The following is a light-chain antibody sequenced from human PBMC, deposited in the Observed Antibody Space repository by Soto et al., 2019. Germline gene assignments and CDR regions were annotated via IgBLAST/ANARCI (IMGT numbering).Light chain of an antibody. CDR3: QQYNDWPQT. V-gene: IGKV1-39*01. Sequence: DIEMTQSPSSLSVSVGDSVTINCRTSQSIATYLNWYQQKPGKAPKLLIYAASSLQSGVPSRFSGSGSGTEFTLTISSLQSEDFAVYYCQQYNDWPQTFGQGTKVDIK. CDR1: QSIATY. J-gene: IGKJ1*01. CDR2: AAS.